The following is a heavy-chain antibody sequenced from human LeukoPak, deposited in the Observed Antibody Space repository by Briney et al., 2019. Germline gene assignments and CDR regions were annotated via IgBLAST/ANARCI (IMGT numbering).Heavy chain of an antibody. Sequence: GGSLRLSCAASGFTFSSYSMNWVRQAPGKGLEWVSSISSSSSYIYYADSVKGRFTISRDNAKNSLYLQMNSLRAEDTAMYYCAREARGEYSGYDFFDYWGQGTLVTVSS. D-gene: IGHD5-12*01. CDR3: AREARGEYSGYDFFDY. V-gene: IGHV3-21*01. CDR1: GFTFSSYS. CDR2: ISSSSSYI. J-gene: IGHJ4*02.